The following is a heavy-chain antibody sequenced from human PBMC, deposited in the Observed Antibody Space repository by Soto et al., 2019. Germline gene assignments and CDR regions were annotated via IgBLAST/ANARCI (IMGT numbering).Heavy chain of an antibody. CDR3: ARGRVPIIVGATTGSYYAMDL. D-gene: IGHD1-26*01. J-gene: IGHJ6*02. V-gene: IGHV4-34*01. CDR2: INHSGST. Sequence: LSLTFAVYGGCFRGYYWSWIRQPPGKGLEWIGEINHSGSTNYNPSLKSRVTISVDTSKNQFSLKLSSVTAADTAVYYCARGRVPIIVGATTGSYYAMDLWAQGT. CDR1: GGCFRGYY.